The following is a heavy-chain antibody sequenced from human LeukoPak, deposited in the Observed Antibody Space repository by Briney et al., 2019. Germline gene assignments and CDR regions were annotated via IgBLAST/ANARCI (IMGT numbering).Heavy chain of an antibody. CDR1: GDSISSSY. CDR2: IFYSGST. V-gene: IGHV4-59*01. Sequence: SETLSLTCTVAGDSISSSYWTWIRQPPGKGLEWIGYIFYSGSTNYNPSLKSRLTISVDTSKNQFSLRLRSVSAADTAVYYCARGASSAWDYYFDSWGQGTLVTVSS. D-gene: IGHD6-19*01. J-gene: IGHJ4*02. CDR3: ARGASSAWDYYFDS.